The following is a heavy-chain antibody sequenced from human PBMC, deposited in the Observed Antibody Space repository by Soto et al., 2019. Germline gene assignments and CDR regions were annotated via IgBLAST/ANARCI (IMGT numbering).Heavy chain of an antibody. CDR2: IYYSGST. Sequence: SETLSLTCTVSGGSISSSSYYWGWIRQPPGKGLEWIGSIYYSGSTYYNPSLKSRVTISVDTSKNQFSLKLSSVTAADTAVYYFARQEAAAPTWGGYYFDYWGQGTLVTVS. D-gene: IGHD6-13*01. CDR1: GGSISSSSYY. CDR3: ARQEAAAPTWGGYYFDY. J-gene: IGHJ4*02. V-gene: IGHV4-39*01.